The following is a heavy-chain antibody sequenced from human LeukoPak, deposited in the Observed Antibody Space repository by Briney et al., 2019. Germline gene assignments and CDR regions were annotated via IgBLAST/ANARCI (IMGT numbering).Heavy chain of an antibody. CDR1: GFTFSSYA. J-gene: IGHJ4*02. Sequence: GGSLRLSCAASGFTFSSYAMHWVRQAPGKGLEWVAVISYDGSNKYYADSVKGRFTISRDNSKNTLYLQMNSLRAEDTAVYYCAREVRGFDYWGQGTLVTVSS. CDR3: AREVRGFDY. V-gene: IGHV3-30-3*01. D-gene: IGHD3-10*01. CDR2: ISYDGSNK.